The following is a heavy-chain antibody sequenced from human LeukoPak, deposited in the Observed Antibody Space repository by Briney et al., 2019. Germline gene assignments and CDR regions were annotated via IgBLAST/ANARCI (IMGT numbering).Heavy chain of an antibody. V-gene: IGHV1-69*05. J-gene: IGHJ4*02. CDR1: GYTFTSYG. CDR2: IIPIFGTA. Sequence: SVKVSCKASGYTFTSYGISWVRQAPGQGLEWMGWIIPIFGTANYAQKFQGRVTITTDESTSTAYMELSSLRSEDTAVYYCANYYYDSSGYSNWGQGTLVTVSS. D-gene: IGHD3-22*01. CDR3: ANYYYDSSGYSN.